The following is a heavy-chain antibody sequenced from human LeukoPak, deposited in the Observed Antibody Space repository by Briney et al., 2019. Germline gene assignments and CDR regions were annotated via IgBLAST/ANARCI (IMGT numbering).Heavy chain of an antibody. CDR3: AKGVWSSSWADAFDI. CDR2: ISGSGGST. CDR1: GFTFSSYV. D-gene: IGHD6-13*01. J-gene: IGHJ3*02. V-gene: IGHV3-23*01. Sequence: GGSLRLSCAASGFTFSSYVMSWVRQAPGKGLEWVSVISGSGGSTYYADSVKGRFTISRDNSKNTLYLQMNSLRAEDTAVYYCAKGVWSSSWADAFDIWGQGTMVTVSS.